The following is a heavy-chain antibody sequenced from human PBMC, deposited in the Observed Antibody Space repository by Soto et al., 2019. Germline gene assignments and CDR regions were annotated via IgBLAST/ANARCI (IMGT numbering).Heavy chain of an antibody. CDR1: GGSISSYY. V-gene: IGHV4-59*01. D-gene: IGHD3-9*01. J-gene: IGHJ5*02. Sequence: SETLSLTCTVSGGSISSYYWSWIRQPPGKGLEWIGYFYYSGSTYYSPSLKSRLTITKDTSKNQVVLIMTNMDPVDTATYYCAHTQTILRSFENWFDPWGHGTLVTVSS. CDR2: FYYSGST. CDR3: AHTQTILRSFENWFDP.